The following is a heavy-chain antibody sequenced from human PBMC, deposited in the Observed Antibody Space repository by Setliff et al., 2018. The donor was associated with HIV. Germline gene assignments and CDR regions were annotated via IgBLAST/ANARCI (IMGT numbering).Heavy chain of an antibody. D-gene: IGHD1-26*01. CDR1: NGSFSAYY. CDR3: ALLEVPLIVGTPPPI. Sequence: PSETLSLTCAVYNGSFSAYYWAWIRQPPGKGLEWIGEINHGGSATYNPSLTGRVGISVDTSKNQFSLKMIAVTAADGAVYYCALLEVPLIVGTPPPIWGQGTLVTVS. J-gene: IGHJ4*02. V-gene: IGHV4-34*01. CDR2: INHGGSA.